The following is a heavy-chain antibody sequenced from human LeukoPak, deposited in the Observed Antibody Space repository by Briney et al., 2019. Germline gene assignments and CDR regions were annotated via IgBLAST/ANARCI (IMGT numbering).Heavy chain of an antibody. CDR2: IIPIFGTA. CDR3: ASGKITMVRGDTGDREDY. CDR1: GGTFSNNA. D-gene: IGHD3-10*01. J-gene: IGHJ4*02. Sequence: GASVKVSCKASGGTFSNNAISWVRQAPGQGLEWMGRIIPIFGTANYAQKFQGRVTITADKSTSTAYRELSSLRSEDTAVYYCASGKITMVRGDTGDREDYWGQGTLVTVSS. V-gene: IGHV1-69*06.